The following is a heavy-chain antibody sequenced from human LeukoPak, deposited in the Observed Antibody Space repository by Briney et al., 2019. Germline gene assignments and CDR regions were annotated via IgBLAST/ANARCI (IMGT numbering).Heavy chain of an antibody. J-gene: IGHJ4*02. Sequence: GGSLRLSCAASGFTFSSYAMSWVRQAPGKGLEWVSAISGSGGSTDYADSVKGRFTISRDNSKNTLYLQMNSLRAEDTAVYYCAKLSAGYSSSWYYFDYWGQGTLVTVSS. D-gene: IGHD6-13*01. V-gene: IGHV3-23*01. CDR2: ISGSGGST. CDR3: AKLSAGYSSSWYYFDY. CDR1: GFTFSSYA.